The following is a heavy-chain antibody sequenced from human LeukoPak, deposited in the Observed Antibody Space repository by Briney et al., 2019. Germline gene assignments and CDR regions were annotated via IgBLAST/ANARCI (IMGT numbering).Heavy chain of an antibody. D-gene: IGHD4-17*01. J-gene: IGHJ4*02. V-gene: IGHV1-69*04. CDR1: GGTFSSYA. CDR2: IIPIFGIA. CDR3: ARDNDYGDYAGVPFDY. Sequence: RASVKVSCKASGGTFSSYAISWVRQAPGQGLEWMGRIIPIFGIANYAQRFQGRVTITADKSTSTAYMGLSSLRSEDTAVYYCARDNDYGDYAGVPFDYWGQGTLVTVSS.